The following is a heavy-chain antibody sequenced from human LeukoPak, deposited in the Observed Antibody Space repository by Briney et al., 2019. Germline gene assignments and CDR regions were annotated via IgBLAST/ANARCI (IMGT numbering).Heavy chain of an antibody. CDR2: INPDGSTT. CDR3: ARVRSGRDDWIDP. J-gene: IGHJ5*02. Sequence: PGGSLRLSCAASGFSFTSYWMHWVRQAPGKGLVWVSRINPDGSTTTYADSVKGRFTISRDNAKNTLSLQMNSLTAEDTGVYYCARVRSGRDDWIDPWGQGTLVIVSS. CDR1: GFSFTSYW. D-gene: IGHD1-26*01. V-gene: IGHV3-74*03.